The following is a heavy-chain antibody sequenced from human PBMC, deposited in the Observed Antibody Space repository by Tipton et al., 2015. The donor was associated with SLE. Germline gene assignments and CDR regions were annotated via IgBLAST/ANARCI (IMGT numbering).Heavy chain of an antibody. D-gene: IGHD6-6*01. Sequence: TLSLTCTVSGGSISSYYWSWIRQPPGKGLEWIGYIYYSGITNYNPSLKGRVTISVDTSKNQFSRKLSSVTAADTAVYYCARSSIAARGGFDYWGQGALGTVSS. CDR1: GGSISSYY. CDR2: IYYSGIT. J-gene: IGHJ4*02. V-gene: IGHV4-59*01. CDR3: ARSSIAARGGFDY.